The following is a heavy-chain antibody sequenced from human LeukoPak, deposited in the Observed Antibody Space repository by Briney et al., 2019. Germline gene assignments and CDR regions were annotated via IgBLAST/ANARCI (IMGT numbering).Heavy chain of an antibody. CDR1: GGTFSSYA. D-gene: IGHD6-13*01. Sequence: ASVTVSCKASGGTFSSYAISWVRQAPGQGLEWMGRIIPILGIANYAQKFQGRVTITADKSTSTAYMELSSLRSEDTAVYYCASGAVAGTMRALDYCSQGTLVTVSS. CDR2: IIPILGIA. J-gene: IGHJ4*02. V-gene: IGHV1-69*04. CDR3: ASGAVAGTMRALDY.